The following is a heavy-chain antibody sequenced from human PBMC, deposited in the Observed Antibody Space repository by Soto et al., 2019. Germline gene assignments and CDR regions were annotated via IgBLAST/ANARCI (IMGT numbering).Heavy chain of an antibody. CDR3: AKMVTTYYYYYMDA. V-gene: IGHV3-48*01. CDR1: GFTFGSFS. Sequence: VHLVESGGGLVQPGGSLRLSCAASGFTFGSFSMNWVRQAPGKGLEWVSYISSSSGIIYYADSVKGRFTISRDNAKNSLYLQMNSLRAEDTAVYFCAKMVTTYYYYYMDAWGKGTTVTVSS. CDR2: ISSSSGII. J-gene: IGHJ6*03. D-gene: IGHD4-17*01.